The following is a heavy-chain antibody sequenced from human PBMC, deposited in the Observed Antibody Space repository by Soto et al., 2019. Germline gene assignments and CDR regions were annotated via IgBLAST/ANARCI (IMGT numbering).Heavy chain of an antibody. CDR1: GDSISSNNYY. D-gene: IGHD3-3*01. Sequence: TLSLTCTVSGDSISSNNYYWGWIRQPPGKGLEWIGNIYYRGSSYYIPSLQSRVIMSVDTSKNQFSLKLSSVSAADTAVYYCARHKILERVFDYWGQGTQVTVSS. CDR2: IYYRGSS. J-gene: IGHJ4*02. V-gene: IGHV4-39*01. CDR3: ARHKILERVFDY.